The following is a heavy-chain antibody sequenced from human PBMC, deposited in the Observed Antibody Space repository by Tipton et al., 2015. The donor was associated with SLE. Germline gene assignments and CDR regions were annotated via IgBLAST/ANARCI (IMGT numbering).Heavy chain of an antibody. J-gene: IGHJ3*02. V-gene: IGHV4-59*11. D-gene: IGHD6-13*01. Sequence: TLSLTCTVSGGSISSHYWSWIRQPPGKGLEWIGYIYYSGSTNYNPSLKSRVTISVDTSKNQFSLKLSSVTAADTAVYYCARWQQLVLGAFDIWGQGTMVTVSS. CDR2: IYYSGST. CDR1: GGSISSHY. CDR3: ARWQQLVLGAFDI.